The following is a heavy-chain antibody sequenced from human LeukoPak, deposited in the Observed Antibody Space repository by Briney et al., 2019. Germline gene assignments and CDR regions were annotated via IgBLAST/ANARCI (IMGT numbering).Heavy chain of an antibody. V-gene: IGHV1-2*04. CDR3: AMHRTNTPGYCSSTNCYILDY. J-gene: IGHJ4*02. CDR2: INPNSGGT. Sequence: GASVKVSCKASGYTFTGYYMHWVRQAPGQGLEWMGWINPNSGGTNYAQKSQGWVTMTRDTSISTAYMELSSLRSEDTAVYYCAMHRTNTPGYCSSTNCYILDYWGQGTLVTVSS. D-gene: IGHD2-2*02. CDR1: GYTFTGYY.